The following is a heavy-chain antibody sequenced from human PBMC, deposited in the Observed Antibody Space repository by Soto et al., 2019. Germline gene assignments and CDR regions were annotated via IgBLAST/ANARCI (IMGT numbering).Heavy chain of an antibody. CDR3: ARHEIWFGEWGYFDY. D-gene: IGHD3-10*01. CDR2: IYYSGST. J-gene: IGHJ4*02. Sequence: SETLSLTCTVSGGSISSSSYYWGWIRQPPGKGLEWIGSIYYSGSTYYNPSLKSRVTISVDTSKNQFSLKLSSVTAADTAVYYCARHEIWFGEWGYFDYWGQGTLVTVSS. CDR1: GGSISSSSYY. V-gene: IGHV4-39*01.